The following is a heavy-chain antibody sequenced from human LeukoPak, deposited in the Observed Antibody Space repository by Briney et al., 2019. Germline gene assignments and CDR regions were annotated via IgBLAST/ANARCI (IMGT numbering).Heavy chain of an antibody. D-gene: IGHD4-17*01. J-gene: IGHJ3*02. Sequence: SETLPLTCTVSGGSISSYYWGWIRQPPGKGLEWIGYIYYSGSTNYNPSLKSRVTISVDTSKNQFSLKLSSVTAADTAVYYCARGGIGDSIAFDIWGQGTMVTVSS. V-gene: IGHV4-59*01. CDR3: ARGGIGDSIAFDI. CDR2: IYYSGST. CDR1: GGSISSYY.